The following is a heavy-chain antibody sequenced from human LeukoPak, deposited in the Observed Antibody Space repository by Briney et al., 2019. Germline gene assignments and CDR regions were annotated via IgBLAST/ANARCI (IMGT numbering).Heavy chain of an antibody. D-gene: IGHD2-2*01. Sequence: PGGSLRLSCAASGYIYSIYAMNWGRQAPGKGLEWVSYISSSSSTIYYADSVKGRFTISRDNAKNSLYLQMNSLRDDDTAVYYCAAYCSSTSCYAVVDYWGQGTLVTVSS. CDR1: GYIYSIYA. V-gene: IGHV3-48*02. CDR2: ISSSSSTI. J-gene: IGHJ4*02. CDR3: AAYCSSTSCYAVVDY.